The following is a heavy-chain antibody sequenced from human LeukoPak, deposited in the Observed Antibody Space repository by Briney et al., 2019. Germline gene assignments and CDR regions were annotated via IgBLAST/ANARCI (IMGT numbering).Heavy chain of an antibody. CDR3: ARLFYDFWSDYYHMDV. CDR1: GYSISSGYY. D-gene: IGHD3-3*01. Sequence: SSETLSLTCAVSGYSISSGYYWGWIRPPPGKGLEWIGIIYHSGSTYYNPSLKRRVNILVDTSKNKFSLNLSAVTATDTAVYYCARLFYDFWSDYYHMDVWGKGTTVTVAS. CDR2: IYHSGST. J-gene: IGHJ6*03. V-gene: IGHV4-38-2*01.